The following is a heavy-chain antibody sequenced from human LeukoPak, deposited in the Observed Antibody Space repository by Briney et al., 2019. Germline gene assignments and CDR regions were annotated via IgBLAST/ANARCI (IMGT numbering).Heavy chain of an antibody. CDR3: ARGADYYDSSGYSGD. J-gene: IGHJ4*02. V-gene: IGHV1-69*13. D-gene: IGHD3-22*01. CDR1: GGTFSSYA. Sequence: GASVKVSGKASGGTFSSYAISWVRQAPGQGLEWMGGIIPIFGTANYAQKFQGRVTITADESTSTAYMELSSLRSEDTAVYYCARGADYYDSSGYSGDWGQGTLVTVSS. CDR2: IIPIFGTA.